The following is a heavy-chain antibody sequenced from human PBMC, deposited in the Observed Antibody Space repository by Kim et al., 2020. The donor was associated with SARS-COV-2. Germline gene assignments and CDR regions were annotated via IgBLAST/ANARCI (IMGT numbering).Heavy chain of an antibody. V-gene: IGHV3-33*01. Sequence: SNKYYADSVKGRFTISRDNSKNTLYLQMNSLRAEDTAVYYCLLDSSTFDIWGQGTMVTVSS. J-gene: IGHJ3*02. CDR2: SNK. D-gene: IGHD3-22*01. CDR3: LLDSSTFDI.